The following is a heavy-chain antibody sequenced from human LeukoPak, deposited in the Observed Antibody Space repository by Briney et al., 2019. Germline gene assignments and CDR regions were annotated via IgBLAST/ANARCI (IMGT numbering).Heavy chain of an antibody. CDR1: GFTFSDYY. Sequence: GGSLRLSCAASGFTFSDYYMSWIRQAPGTGLEWVSGVSGSGGSTYYADSVKGRFTISRDNSKNTLYLQMNSLRAEDTAVYYCAKDLDIVATITGNWGQGTLVTVSS. CDR3: AKDLDIVATITGN. V-gene: IGHV3-23*01. J-gene: IGHJ4*02. D-gene: IGHD5-12*01. CDR2: VSGSGGST.